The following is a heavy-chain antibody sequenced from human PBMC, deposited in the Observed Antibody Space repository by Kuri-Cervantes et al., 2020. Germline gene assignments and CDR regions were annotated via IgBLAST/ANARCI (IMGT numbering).Heavy chain of an antibody. D-gene: IGHD5-12*01. J-gene: IGHJ4*02. V-gene: IGHV3-30*19. CDR3: ARDLRKLRYLDY. CDR2: IWYDGSNK. Sequence: LSLTCAASGFTFSSYGMHWVRQAPGKGLEWVAVIWYDGSNKYYADSVKGRFTISRDNSKNTLYLLMNSLRADDAAVYYCARDLRKLRYLDYWGQGTLVTVSS. CDR1: GFTFSSYG.